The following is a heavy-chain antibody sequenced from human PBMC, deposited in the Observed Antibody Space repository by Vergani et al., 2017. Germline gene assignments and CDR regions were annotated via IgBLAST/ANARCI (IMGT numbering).Heavy chain of an antibody. J-gene: IGHJ4*02. CDR3: ATALRLGELSLGFDY. D-gene: IGHD3-16*02. CDR1: GFTFSSYA. V-gene: IGHV3-23*04. CDR2: ISGSGGST. Sequence: EVQLVESGGGLVKPGGSLRLSCAASGFTFSSYAMSWVRQAPGKGLEWVSAISGSGGSTYYADSVKGRFTISRDNSKNTLYLQMNSLRAEDTAVYYCATALRLGELSLGFDYWGQGTLVTVSS.